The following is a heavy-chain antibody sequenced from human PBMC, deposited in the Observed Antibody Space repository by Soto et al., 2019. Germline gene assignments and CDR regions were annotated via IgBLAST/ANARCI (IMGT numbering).Heavy chain of an antibody. Sequence: QLQLQESGSGLVKPSQTLSLTCAVSGGSISSGGYSWSWIRQPPGKGLEWIGNIYHGGGTYYNPSLASRLTISVDKSRNQFSLKLTSVTAADTAVYYCARAQWDYDILTGRLWGAFNIWGQGTMVTVSS. D-gene: IGHD3-9*01. V-gene: IGHV4-30-2*01. CDR2: IYHGGGT. CDR3: ARAQWDYDILTGRLWGAFNI. CDR1: GGSISSGGYS. J-gene: IGHJ3*02.